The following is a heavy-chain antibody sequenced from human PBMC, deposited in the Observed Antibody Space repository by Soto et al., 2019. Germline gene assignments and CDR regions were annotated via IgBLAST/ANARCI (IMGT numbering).Heavy chain of an antibody. CDR3: ARERTGFYIHS. J-gene: IGHJ5*02. D-gene: IGHD3-9*01. CDR1: GFTFNDYA. CDR2: ISYDGSIQ. V-gene: IGHV3-30-3*01. Sequence: GGSLRLSCAASGFTFNDYAMHWVRQAPGKGLEWVAFISYDGSIQYYADSVKGRFTISRDDSKNTLYLQMNSLRAEDTAVYYCARERTGFYIHSWGQGTLVTVSS.